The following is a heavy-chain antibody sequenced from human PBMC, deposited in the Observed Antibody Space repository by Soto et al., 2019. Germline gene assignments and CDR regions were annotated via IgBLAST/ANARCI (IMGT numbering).Heavy chain of an antibody. CDR3: ARDQEQWLVLNAFDI. D-gene: IGHD6-19*01. CDR1: GDSVSSISAA. Sequence: SQTLSLNCAISGDSVSSISAAWDWIRQSPSRGLEWVGRTYYRSKWYNDYAVSVKSRITINPDTSKNQFSLQLNSVTPEDTAVYYCARDQEQWLVLNAFDIWRQGTMVTVSS. J-gene: IGHJ3*02. V-gene: IGHV6-1*01. CDR2: TYYRSKWYN.